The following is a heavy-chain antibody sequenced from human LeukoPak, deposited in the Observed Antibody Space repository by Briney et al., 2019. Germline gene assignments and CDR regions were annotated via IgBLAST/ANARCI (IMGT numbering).Heavy chain of an antibody. V-gene: IGHV3-21*04. CDR2: ISSSSSYI. CDR1: GFTFSSYS. D-gene: IGHD3-22*01. J-gene: IGHJ4*02. Sequence: GGSLRLSCAASGFTFSSYSMNWVRQAPGKGLEWVSCISSSSSYIYYADSVKGRFTISRDNAKNPLYLQMNSLRAEDTAVYYCARSIPDCYDSSVYYYHFDYWGQGTLVTVSS. CDR3: ARSIPDCYDSSVYYYHFDY.